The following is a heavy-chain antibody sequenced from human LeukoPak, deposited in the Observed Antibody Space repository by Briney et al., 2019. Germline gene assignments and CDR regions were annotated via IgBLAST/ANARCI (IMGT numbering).Heavy chain of an antibody. Sequence: PGGSLRLSCAASGFIFSSYGMHWVRQAPGKGLEWVAVISYVGSDKYYTDSVRGRFTISRDNSKTTLYLQINSLRTEDTAVYYCAKGGEMGTIRGYFDYLGQGTLVTVSS. CDR1: GFIFSSYG. D-gene: IGHD5-24*01. CDR3: AKGGEMGTIRGYFDY. V-gene: IGHV3-30*18. J-gene: IGHJ4*02. CDR2: ISYVGSDK.